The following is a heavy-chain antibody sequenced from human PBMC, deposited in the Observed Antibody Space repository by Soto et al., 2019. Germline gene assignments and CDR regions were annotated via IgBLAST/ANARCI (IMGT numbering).Heavy chain of an antibody. CDR1: GFTISSYW. CDR2: IKEDGSEK. J-gene: IGHJ4*02. Sequence: GGSLRLSCVASGFTISSYWMSWVRQAPGKGLEWVANIKEDGSEKNYMDSVKGRFTISRDNAKNSLYLQMNSLRAEDTAVYYCANGGRNFDYWGQGTLVTVSS. D-gene: IGHD3-16*01. V-gene: IGHV3-7*05. CDR3: ANGGRNFDY.